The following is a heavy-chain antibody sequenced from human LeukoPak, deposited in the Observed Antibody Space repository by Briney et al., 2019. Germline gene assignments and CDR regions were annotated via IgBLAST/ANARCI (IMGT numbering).Heavy chain of an antibody. CDR3: ARDFGDNSYFDY. Sequence: PGGSLRLSCAASGFTFSSYGMSWVRQAPGKGLEWVSAISGSGGSTYYADSVKGRFTISRDNSKNTLYLQMNSLRAEDTAVYYCARDFGDNSYFDYWGQGTLVTVSS. J-gene: IGHJ4*02. CDR2: ISGSGGST. D-gene: IGHD3-16*01. CDR1: GFTFSSYG. V-gene: IGHV3-23*01.